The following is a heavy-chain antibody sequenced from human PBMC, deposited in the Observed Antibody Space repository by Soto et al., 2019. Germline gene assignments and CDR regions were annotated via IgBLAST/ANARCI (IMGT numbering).Heavy chain of an antibody. Sequence: SETLSLTCAVSGGSITSSSYYWGWIRQAPGRGLEWIGTIYYRGYTYYNPSLESRVTISADTSKNQLSLNLRSVTAADTAVYYCASPAGADYTFDYGGQGILVTVSS. J-gene: IGHJ4*02. D-gene: IGHD4-4*01. CDR1: GGSITSSSYY. V-gene: IGHV4-39*01. CDR2: IYYRGYT. CDR3: ASPAGADYTFDY.